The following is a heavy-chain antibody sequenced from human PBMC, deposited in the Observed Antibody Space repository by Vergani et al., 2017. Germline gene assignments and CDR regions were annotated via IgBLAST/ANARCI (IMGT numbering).Heavy chain of an antibody. D-gene: IGHD1-14*01. CDR1: GFKFSDHY. V-gene: IGHV3-11*01. J-gene: IGHJ6*02. CDR3: AKNPGISKTRRYCAMDV. CDR2: ISPGASTV. Sequence: LEESGGGSVKPGGSLRLSCAASGFKFSDHYMSWIRQAPGKGLEWVSHISPGASTVSYTDSVTGRFTVSRDNDNNTLTLDMTTLRVEDTAVYYCAKNPGISKTRRYCAMDVWGQGTTVTVSS.